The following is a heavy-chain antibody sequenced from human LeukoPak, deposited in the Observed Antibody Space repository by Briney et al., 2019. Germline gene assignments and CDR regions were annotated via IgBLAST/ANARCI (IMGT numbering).Heavy chain of an antibody. CDR2: ISAYNGNT. J-gene: IGHJ3*02. Sequence: VGSVNVSCMASGYTFTSYGISWVRQAPGQGLEWMGWISAYNGNTNYAQKLQGRVTMTTDTSTSTAYMELRSLRSDDTAVYYCARADFWSGLSIWGQGTMVTVSS. CDR1: GYTFTSYG. V-gene: IGHV1-18*01. D-gene: IGHD3-3*01. CDR3: ARADFWSGLSI.